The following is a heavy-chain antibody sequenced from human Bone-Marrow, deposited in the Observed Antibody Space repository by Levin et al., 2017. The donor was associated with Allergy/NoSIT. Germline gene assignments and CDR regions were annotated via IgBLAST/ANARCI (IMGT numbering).Heavy chain of an antibody. V-gene: IGHV4-30-4*01. J-gene: IGHJ6*02. CDR3: ARVEVVVPAATRPYYYYGMDV. CDR2: IYYSGST. Sequence: PSETLSLTCTVSGGSISSGDYYWSWIRQPPGKGLEWIGYIYYSGSTYYNPSLKSRVTISVDTSKNQFSLKLSSVTAADTAVYYCARVEVVVPAATRPYYYYGMDVWGQGTTVTVSS. CDR1: GGSISSGDYY. D-gene: IGHD2-2*01.